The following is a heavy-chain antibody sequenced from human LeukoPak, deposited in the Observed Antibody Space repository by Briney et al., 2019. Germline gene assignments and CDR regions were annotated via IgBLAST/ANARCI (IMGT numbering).Heavy chain of an antibody. D-gene: IGHD3-10*01. J-gene: IGHJ3*02. Sequence: SVKVSCKASGGTFSSYAISWVRQAPGQGLEWMGRIIPIFGIANYAQKFQGRVTITADKSMSTAYMELSSLRSEDTAVYYCARRPYYYGSGSYEGALDIWGQGTMVIVSS. CDR2: IIPIFGIA. CDR3: ARRPYYYGSGSYEGALDI. CDR1: GGTFSSYA. V-gene: IGHV1-69*04.